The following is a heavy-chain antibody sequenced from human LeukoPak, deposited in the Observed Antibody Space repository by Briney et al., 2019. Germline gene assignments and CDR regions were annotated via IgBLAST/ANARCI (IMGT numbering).Heavy chain of an antibody. CDR3: AKETWLKEYYFDY. J-gene: IGHJ4*02. CDR2: ISGSGGST. V-gene: IGHV3-23*01. Sequence: GGSLRLSCAASGFTFSNYWMSWVRQAPGKGLEWVSAISGSGGSTYYADSVKGRFTISRDNSRNTLYLQMNSLRAEDTAVYYCAKETWLKEYYFDYWGQGTLVTVSS. CDR1: GFTFSNYW. D-gene: IGHD2/OR15-2a*01.